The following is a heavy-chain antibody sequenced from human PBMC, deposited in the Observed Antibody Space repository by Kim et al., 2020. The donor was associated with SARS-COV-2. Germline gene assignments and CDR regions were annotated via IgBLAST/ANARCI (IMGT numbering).Heavy chain of an antibody. CDR2: ITGSGDST. Sequence: GGSLRLSCAASGFTFSSYAMSWVRQAPGKGLEWVSAITGSGDSTYYAESVKGRFTISRDDSRNTLYLQMNSLRAEDTAVYHCTKDPQSSTWHNWFDPWGQGTLVTVSS. V-gene: IGHV3-23*01. CDR3: TKDPQSSTWHNWFDP. D-gene: IGHD6-13*01. J-gene: IGHJ5*02. CDR1: GFTFSSYA.